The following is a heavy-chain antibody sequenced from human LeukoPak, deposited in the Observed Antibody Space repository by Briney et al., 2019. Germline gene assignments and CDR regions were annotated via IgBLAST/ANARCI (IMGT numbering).Heavy chain of an antibody. D-gene: IGHD3-16*02. CDR2: ISSSSSYI. CDR1: GFTFSSYS. V-gene: IGHV3-21*01. CDR3: ARPLIALRIWDAFDI. J-gene: IGHJ3*02. Sequence: PGGSLRLSCAASGFTFSSYSMNWVRQAPGKGLEWVSSISSSSSYIYYADSVKGRFTISRDNAKNSLYLQMNSLRAEDTAVYYCARPLIALRIWDAFDIWGQGTMVTVSS.